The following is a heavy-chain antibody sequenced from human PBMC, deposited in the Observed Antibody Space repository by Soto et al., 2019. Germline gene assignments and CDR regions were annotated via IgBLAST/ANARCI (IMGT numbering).Heavy chain of an antibody. J-gene: IGHJ4*02. Sequence: SETLSLTCAVSGGSISSGAYSWTWIRQPPGKGLEWIGYIYHSGSTYYNPSLKSRVTISVDRSKNQFSLKLSSVTAADTAVYYCASGSTTVTTFDYWGQGTLVTVSS. V-gene: IGHV4-30-2*01. CDR1: GGSISSGAYS. CDR3: ASGSTTVTTFDY. CDR2: IYHSGST. D-gene: IGHD4-17*01.